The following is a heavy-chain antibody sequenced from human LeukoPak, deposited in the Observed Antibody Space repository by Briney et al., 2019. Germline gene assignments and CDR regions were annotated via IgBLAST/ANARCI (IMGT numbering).Heavy chain of an antibody. V-gene: IGHV1-18*01. Sequence: ASVKVSCKASGYTFTSYGISWVRQAPGQGLEWMGWISAYNGNTNYAQKLQGRVTMTTDTSTSTAYMELRSLRSDDTAVYYCAREYGSGSYSNWFDPWGQGTLVTVSS. CDR3: AREYGSGSYSNWFDP. J-gene: IGHJ5*02. CDR1: GYTFTSYG. D-gene: IGHD3-10*01. CDR2: ISAYNGNT.